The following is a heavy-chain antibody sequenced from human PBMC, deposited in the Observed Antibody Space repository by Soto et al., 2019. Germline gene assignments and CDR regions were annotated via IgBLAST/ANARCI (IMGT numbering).Heavy chain of an antibody. CDR2: ISSSSSYI. CDR3: AGGYGHYSYYFDY. V-gene: IGHV3-21*01. J-gene: IGHJ4*01. CDR1: GFTFSSYS. D-gene: IGHD4-17*01. Sequence: EVQLVESGGGLVKPGGSLRLSCAASGFTFSSYSMNWVRQAPGKGLEWVSSISSSSSYIYYADSVKGRFTISRDNAKXXLXXXXXXXXXXXXXXXXXAGGYGHYSYYFDYXXXGXXXTVSX.